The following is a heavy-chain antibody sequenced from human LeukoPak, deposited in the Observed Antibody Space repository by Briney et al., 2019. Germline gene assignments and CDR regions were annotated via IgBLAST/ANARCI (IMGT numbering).Heavy chain of an antibody. CDR1: GFTFSSYS. V-gene: IGHV3-21*04. Sequence: GGSLRLSCAASGFTFSSYSMNWVRQAPGKGLEWVSSISSSSSYIYYADSVKGRFTISRDNAKNSLYLQMNSLRAEDTALYYCAKDSGYSYGRETFFDYWGQGTLVTVSS. CDR3: AKDSGYSYGRETFFDY. CDR2: ISSSSSYI. J-gene: IGHJ4*02. D-gene: IGHD5-18*01.